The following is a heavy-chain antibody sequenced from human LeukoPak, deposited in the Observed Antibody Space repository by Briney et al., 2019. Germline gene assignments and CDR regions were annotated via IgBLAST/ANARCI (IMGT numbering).Heavy chain of an antibody. D-gene: IGHD1-26*01. Sequence: ASVKVSCKASGYTFTSYAMHWVRQAPGQRLEWMGWINAGNGNTKYSQKFQGRITMTRDTSTSTVYMELSSLRSEDTAVYYCARDTGTYYEGFDYWGQGTLVTVSS. V-gene: IGHV1-3*01. J-gene: IGHJ4*02. CDR3: ARDTGTYYEGFDY. CDR2: INAGNGNT. CDR1: GYTFTSYA.